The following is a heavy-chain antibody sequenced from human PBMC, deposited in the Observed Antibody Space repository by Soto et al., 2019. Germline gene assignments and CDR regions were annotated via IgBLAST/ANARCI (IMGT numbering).Heavy chain of an antibody. Sequence: ASVKVSCKASGYTFTSYVINWVRQATGQGLEWMGWMNPNSGNTGYAQKFQGRVTMTRNTSISTAYMELSSLRSEDTAVYCCARAPSRRGLRWRDYYYYGMDVWGQGTTVTVSS. D-gene: IGHD2-15*01. CDR2: MNPNSGNT. V-gene: IGHV1-8*01. CDR1: GYTFTSYV. J-gene: IGHJ6*02. CDR3: ARAPSRRGLRWRDYYYYGMDV.